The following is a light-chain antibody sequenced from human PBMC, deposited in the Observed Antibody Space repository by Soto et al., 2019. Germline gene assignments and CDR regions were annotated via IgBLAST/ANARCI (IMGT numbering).Light chain of an antibody. Sequence: QSALTQPASVSGSPGQSITISCTGTSSDIGGYNYVSWYQQYPGKAPNLIIYEVTNRPSGISYRFSGSKSGNTASLTISGLQVEDEADYYCSSFTTTSTHVFGTGTKVTVL. CDR2: EVT. CDR1: SSDIGGYNY. V-gene: IGLV2-14*01. J-gene: IGLJ1*01. CDR3: SSFTTTSTHV.